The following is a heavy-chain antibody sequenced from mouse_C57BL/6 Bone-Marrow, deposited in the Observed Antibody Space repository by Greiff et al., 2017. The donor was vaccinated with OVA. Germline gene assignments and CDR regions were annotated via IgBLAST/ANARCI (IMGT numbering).Heavy chain of an antibody. CDR2: IWRGGST. J-gene: IGHJ1*03. CDR1: GFSLTSYG. V-gene: IGHV2-5*01. CDR3: AKSTTVVDWYFDV. D-gene: IGHD1-1*01. Sequence: LVESGPGLVQPSQSLSITCTVSGFSLTSYGVHWVRQSPGKGLEWLGVIWRGGSTDYNAAFMSRLSITKDNSKSQVFFKMNSLQADDTAIYYCAKSTTVVDWYFDVWGTGTTVTVSS.